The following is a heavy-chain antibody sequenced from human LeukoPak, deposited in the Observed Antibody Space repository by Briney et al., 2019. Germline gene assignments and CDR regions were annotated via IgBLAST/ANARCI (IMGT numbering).Heavy chain of an antibody. CDR1: GYTFTGYY. V-gene: IGHV1-2*02. Sequence: ASVKVSCKASGYTFTGYYMHWVRQAPGQGLEWMGWINPNSGGTNYAQKFQGRVTMTRDTSISTAYMELSRLRSDDTAVYYCARKPLRPYTQSSCDPWGQGNLFTASP. J-gene: IGHJ5*02. CDR3: ARKPLRPYTQSSCDP. D-gene: IGHD6-6*01. CDR2: INPNSGGT.